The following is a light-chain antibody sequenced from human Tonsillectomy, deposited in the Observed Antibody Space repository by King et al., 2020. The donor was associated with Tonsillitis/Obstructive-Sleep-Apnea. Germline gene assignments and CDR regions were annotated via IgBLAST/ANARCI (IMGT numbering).Light chain of an antibody. CDR3: CSYAGRVV. Sequence: SKRPSGVSNRFSGSKSGNTASLTISGLQAEDEADYYCCSYAGRVVFGGGTKL. CDR2: S. J-gene: IGLJ2*01. V-gene: IGLV2-23*01.